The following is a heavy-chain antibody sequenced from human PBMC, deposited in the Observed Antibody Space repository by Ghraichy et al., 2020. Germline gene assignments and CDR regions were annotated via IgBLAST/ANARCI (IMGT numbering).Heavy chain of an antibody. CDR2: IYYSGNT. CDR1: GGSISSGDYY. Sequence: SQTLSLTCTVSGGSISSGDYYWSWIRQPPGKGLEWIGYIYYSGNTYYNPSLKSRVTIAVDTSKNQFSLKLTSVTAADTCVYYCARSTVTSQVNFEYWGQGILVTVSS. D-gene: IGHD4-17*01. J-gene: IGHJ4*02. CDR3: ARSTVTSQVNFEY. V-gene: IGHV4-30-4*01.